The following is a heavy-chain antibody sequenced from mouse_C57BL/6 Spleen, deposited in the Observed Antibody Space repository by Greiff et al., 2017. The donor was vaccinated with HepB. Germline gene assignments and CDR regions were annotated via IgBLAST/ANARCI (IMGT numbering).Heavy chain of an antibody. CDR1: GFTFSDYG. J-gene: IGHJ1*03. CDR2: ISSGSSTI. Sequence: EVHLVESGGGLVKPGGSLKLSCAASGFTFSDYGMHWVRQAPEKGLEWVAYISSGSSTIYYADTVKGRFTISRDNAKNTLFLQMTSLRSEDTAMYYCARGAISTMVTYWYFDVWGTGTTVTVSS. CDR3: ARGAISTMVTYWYFDV. D-gene: IGHD2-2*01. V-gene: IGHV5-17*01.